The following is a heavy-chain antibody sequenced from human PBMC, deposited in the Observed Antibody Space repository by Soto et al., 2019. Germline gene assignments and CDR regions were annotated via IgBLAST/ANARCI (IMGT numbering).Heavy chain of an antibody. V-gene: IGHV1-2*02. CDR3: ARGGYLSTIFGVVHGP. CDR1: GYTFTGYY. CDR2: INPNSGGT. D-gene: IGHD3-3*01. Sequence: ASVKVSCKASGYTFTGYYMHWVRQAPGQGLEWMGWINPNSGGTNYAQKFQGRVTMTRDTSISTAYMELSRLRSDDTAVYYCARGGYLSTIFGVVHGPWGQGTLVTVPQ. J-gene: IGHJ5*02.